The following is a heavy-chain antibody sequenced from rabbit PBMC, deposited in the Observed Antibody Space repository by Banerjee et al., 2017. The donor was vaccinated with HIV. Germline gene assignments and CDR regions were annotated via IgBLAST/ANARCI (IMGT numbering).Heavy chain of an antibody. Sequence: QSLEESGGDLVKPGASLTLTCTASGFSFSSGYDMCWVRQAPGKGPEWIACIATGTSGSTYYASWAKGRFTISKTSSTTVTLQMTSLTAADTATYFCARSYGGGWDTYYLNLWGQGTLVTVS. D-gene: IGHD6-1*01. J-gene: IGHJ4*01. CDR2: IATGTSGST. V-gene: IGHV1S40*01. CDR3: ARSYGGGWDTYYLNL. CDR1: GFSFSSGYD.